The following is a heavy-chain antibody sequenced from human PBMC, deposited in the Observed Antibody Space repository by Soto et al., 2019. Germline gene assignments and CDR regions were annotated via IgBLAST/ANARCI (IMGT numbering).Heavy chain of an antibody. CDR2: IYWDDDK. Sequence: QITLKESGPTLVKPTQTLTLTCTFSGFSLSTSGVGVGWIRQPPGEALEWLALIYWDDDKRYSPSLKSRLTITKDTSKNKVVLTMTNMDPVDTATYYCAHSATVTNPSYWYFDLWGRGTLVTVSS. D-gene: IGHD4-17*01. V-gene: IGHV2-5*02. CDR3: AHSATVTNPSYWYFDL. J-gene: IGHJ2*01. CDR1: GFSLSTSGVG.